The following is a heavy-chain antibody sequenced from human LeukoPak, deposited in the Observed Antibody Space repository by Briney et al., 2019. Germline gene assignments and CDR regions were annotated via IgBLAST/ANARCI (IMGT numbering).Heavy chain of an antibody. D-gene: IGHD3-22*01. J-gene: IGHJ4*02. CDR2: IKEDGSDK. V-gene: IGHV3-7*01. CDR3: ARDRGFSTFDY. CDR1: GFTFSTYW. Sequence: GGSLRLSCAASGFTFSTYWMSWGRQAPGKGLEWVANIKEDGSDKNFLDSVKGRFTISRDNAKNSLYLQMNSLRAEDTAVYYCARDRGFSTFDYWGQGTLVTVSS.